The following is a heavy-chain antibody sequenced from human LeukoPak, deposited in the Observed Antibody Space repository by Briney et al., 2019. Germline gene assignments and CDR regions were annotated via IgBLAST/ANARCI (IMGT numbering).Heavy chain of an antibody. CDR1: GGPISNWF. J-gene: IGHJ2*01. V-gene: IGHV4-4*07. Sequence: PSETLSLTCSVSGGPISNWFWGWIRQPAAKGLESIGRMFINGNTIYNSSLESRATISVDKSTNQVFLKLTSVTAADTAVYYCATGDREFDFWGRGTLVTVSS. CDR3: ATGDREFDF. CDR2: MFINGNT.